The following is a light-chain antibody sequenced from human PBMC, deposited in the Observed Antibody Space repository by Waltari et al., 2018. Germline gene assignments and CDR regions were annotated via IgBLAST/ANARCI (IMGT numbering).Light chain of an antibody. CDR3: QPYVRFPAT. Sequence: EIVLTQSPGSLSSSPGERVTLSCRASQSVSRALAWYQQKPGQAPRLLIFGASNRATGIPDRFSGSGSETDFSLTISRLEPEDFAVYYCQPYVRFPATFGRGTKVEIK. CDR2: GAS. CDR1: QSVSRA. V-gene: IGKV3-20*01. J-gene: IGKJ1*01.